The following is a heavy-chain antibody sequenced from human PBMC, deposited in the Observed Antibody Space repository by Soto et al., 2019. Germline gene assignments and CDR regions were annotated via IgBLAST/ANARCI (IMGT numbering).Heavy chain of an antibody. CDR2: ISNDGSIT. D-gene: IGHD1-1*01. Sequence: LRLSCEASGFIFSNYWMHWVRQTPGTGLVWVSRISNDGSITNYADSVKGRFTISRDNAKNTLYLQMNSLRAEDTAVYYCAKDLTWNQADYWGQGALVTVSS. CDR1: GFIFSNYW. V-gene: IGHV3-74*01. CDR3: AKDLTWNQADY. J-gene: IGHJ4*02.